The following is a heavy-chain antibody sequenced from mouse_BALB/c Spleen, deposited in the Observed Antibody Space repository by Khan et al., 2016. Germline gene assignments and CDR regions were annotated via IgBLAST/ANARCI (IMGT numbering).Heavy chain of an antibody. D-gene: IGHD2-10*02. J-gene: IGHJ4*01. Sequence: VQLKESGTVLARPGASVKMSCKASGYTFTNYWMHWVKQRPGQGLEWIGAIYPGNSDTNYNPKFKGKAQLTSVKSTRTAYLELSSLTNEDSAVYYCTRAGYGNYVDAMDYWGQGTSVTVSS. CDR1: GYTFTNYW. V-gene: IGHV1-5*01. CDR2: IYPGNSDT. CDR3: TRAGYGNYVDAMDY.